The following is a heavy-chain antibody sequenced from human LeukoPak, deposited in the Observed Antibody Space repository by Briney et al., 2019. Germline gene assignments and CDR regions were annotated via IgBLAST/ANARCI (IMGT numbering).Heavy chain of an antibody. CDR2: ITWNSDNI. CDR3: AKGGGGRLIYYYYMDV. Sequence: GRSLRLSCAASGFTFDDYAMHWVRQAPGKGLGWVSGITWNSDNIEYADSVKGRFTISRDNAKNSLYLQMNSLRAEDMALYYCAKGGGGRLIYYYYMDVWGKGTTVTVSS. D-gene: IGHD3-16*01. CDR1: GFTFDDYA. J-gene: IGHJ6*03. V-gene: IGHV3-9*03.